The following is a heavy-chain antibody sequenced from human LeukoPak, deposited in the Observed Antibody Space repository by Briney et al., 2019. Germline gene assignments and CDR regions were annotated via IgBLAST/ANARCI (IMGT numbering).Heavy chain of an antibody. V-gene: IGHV4-4*07. CDR3: AGDSALGHCGGDCYPDY. J-gene: IGHJ4*02. CDR2: TYSSGST. D-gene: IGHD2-21*02. CDR1: GGSTNNYY. Sequence: SGTMSLTCRVSGGSTNNYYWSWIRQPAGNGLEWIGRTYSSGSTDYDPSHKSRVTMSLDNSNNQFSLKLTSGTGADTAVYYCAGDSALGHCGGDCYPDYWGQGTLVIVSS.